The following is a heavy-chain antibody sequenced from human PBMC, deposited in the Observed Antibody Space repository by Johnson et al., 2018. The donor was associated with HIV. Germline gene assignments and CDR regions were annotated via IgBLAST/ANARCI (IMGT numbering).Heavy chain of an antibody. CDR2: ISYDGSNK. J-gene: IGHJ3*02. CDR1: GFTFSSYA. CDR3: ASLSSSGAFDI. D-gene: IGHD6-6*01. Sequence: QVQLVESGGGVVQPGRSLRLSCAVSGFTFSSYAMHWVRQAPGEGLEWVAVISYDGSNKYYADSVKGRFTISRDNSKNTLYLQMNSLRAEDTAVYYCASLSSSGAFDIWGQGTMVTVSS. V-gene: IGHV3-30*14.